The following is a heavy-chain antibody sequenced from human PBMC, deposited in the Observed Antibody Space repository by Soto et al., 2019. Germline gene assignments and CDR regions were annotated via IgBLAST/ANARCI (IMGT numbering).Heavy chain of an antibody. J-gene: IGHJ4*02. CDR3: ARLWDGYNYYFDY. CDR1: GGSISSYY. Sequence: PSETLSLTCTVSGGSISSYYWSWIRQPPGKGLEWIGYIYYSGSTNYNPSLKSRVTISVDTSKNQFSLKLSSVTAADTAVYYCARLWDGYNYYFDYWGQGTLVTGSS. V-gene: IGHV4-59*01. D-gene: IGHD5-12*01. CDR2: IYYSGST.